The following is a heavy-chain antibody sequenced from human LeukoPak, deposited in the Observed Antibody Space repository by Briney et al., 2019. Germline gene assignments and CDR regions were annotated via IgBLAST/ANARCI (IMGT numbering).Heavy chain of an antibody. Sequence: PGGSLRLSCAASGFNVNSNYMTWVRQAPGKGLEWVSVIYSGGTTYYADSVKGRFSISRDNSKNTVYLQMNSLRVEGTAVYYCARAGYYDSSGYYCWGQGTLVTVSS. CDR1: GFNVNSNY. D-gene: IGHD3-22*01. J-gene: IGHJ4*02. V-gene: IGHV3-66*02. CDR3: ARAGYYDSSGYYC. CDR2: IYSGGTT.